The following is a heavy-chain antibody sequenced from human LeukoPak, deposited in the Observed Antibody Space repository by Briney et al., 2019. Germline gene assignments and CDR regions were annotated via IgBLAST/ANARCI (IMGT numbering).Heavy chain of an antibody. J-gene: IGHJ6*02. D-gene: IGHD5-18*01. CDR1: GFTFSSYW. CDR3: ARDKVEGIQLCLNRGDYGMDV. V-gene: IGHV3-7*01. CDR2: IKQDGSEK. Sequence: GGSLRLSCAASGFTFSSYWMSWVRQAPGKGLEWVANIKQDGSEKYYVDSVKGRFTISRDNAKNSLYLQMNSLRAEDTAVYYCARDKVEGIQLCLNRGDYGMDVWGQGTTVTVSS.